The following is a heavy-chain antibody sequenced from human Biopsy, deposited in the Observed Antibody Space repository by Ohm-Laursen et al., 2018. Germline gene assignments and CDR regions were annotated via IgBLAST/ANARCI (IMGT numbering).Heavy chain of an antibody. CDR3: ASGDIGGIGLGV. V-gene: IGHV1-69*04. D-gene: IGHD3-10*01. Sequence: SVKASCKASGDTFTTSAISWVRQVPGQGLDWIGRIIPILGTVDYGQNFQGRVTIRPDTFTTFLDLTSLRYDDTAVYYCASGDIGGIGLGVWGLGTTVPVSS. CDR2: IIPILGTV. CDR1: GDTFTTSA. J-gene: IGHJ6*02.